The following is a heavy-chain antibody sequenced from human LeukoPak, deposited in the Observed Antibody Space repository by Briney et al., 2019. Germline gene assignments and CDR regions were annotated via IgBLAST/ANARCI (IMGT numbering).Heavy chain of an antibody. Sequence: GGSLRLSCAASGFTFSSYSMNWVRRAPGKGLEWVSSISSSSSYIYYADSVKGRFTISRDNAKNSLYLQMNSLRAEDTAVYYCASLAVADHDAFDIWGQGTMVTVSS. CDR3: ASLAVADHDAFDI. CDR1: GFTFSSYS. CDR2: ISSSSSYI. V-gene: IGHV3-21*01. D-gene: IGHD6-19*01. J-gene: IGHJ3*02.